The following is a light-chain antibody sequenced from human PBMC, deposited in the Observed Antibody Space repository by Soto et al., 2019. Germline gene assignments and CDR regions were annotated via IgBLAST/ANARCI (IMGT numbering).Light chain of an antibody. CDR2: GNG. CDR3: SSYTSSSTLVV. CDR1: SSNIGAGHD. J-gene: IGLJ2*01. Sequence: QLVLTQPPSVSGAPGQRVTISCTGSSSNIGAGHDVHWYQHLPGTAPKLLIYGNGNRPSGVPDRFSGSKSGTSASLAITGLQAEDEADYYCSSYTSSSTLVVFGGGTKLTVL. V-gene: IGLV1-40*01.